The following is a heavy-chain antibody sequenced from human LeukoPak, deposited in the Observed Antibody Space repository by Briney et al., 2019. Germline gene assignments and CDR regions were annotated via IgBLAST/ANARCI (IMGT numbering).Heavy chain of an antibody. V-gene: IGHV3-49*04. CDR2: IRSKAYGGTT. J-gene: IGHJ4*02. CDR3: TRVPVHYYGTNEYYFDY. Sequence: HPGGSLRLSCTASGFTFGDFAMSWVRQAPGKGLEWVGSIRSKAYGGTTEYAASVKGRFTISRDDSKSIAYLQMNSLKTEDTAVYYCTRVPVHYYGTNEYYFDYWGQGTLVTVSS. CDR1: GFTFGDFA. D-gene: IGHD3-10*01.